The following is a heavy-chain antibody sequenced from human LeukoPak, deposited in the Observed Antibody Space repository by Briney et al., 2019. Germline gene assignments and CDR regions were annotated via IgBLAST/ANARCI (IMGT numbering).Heavy chain of an antibody. J-gene: IGHJ3*02. Sequence: GGPLRLSCAASGFTFSSYDMHWVRQAPGKGLEWVALISYDGCNKYYVDSVKGRFTISRDSSKNTLYRQRNSLRPENTAIYYCAKGGYGIQLWGAFDIWGQGTMVTVSS. CDR1: GFTFSSYD. CDR2: ISYDGCNK. V-gene: IGHV3-30*18. CDR3: AKGGYGIQLWGAFDI. D-gene: IGHD5-18*01.